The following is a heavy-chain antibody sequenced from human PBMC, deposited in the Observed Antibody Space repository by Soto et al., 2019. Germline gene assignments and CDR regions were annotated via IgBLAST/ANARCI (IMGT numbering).Heavy chain of an antibody. D-gene: IGHD6-13*01. J-gene: IGHJ4*02. CDR1: GFTFSSYG. Sequence: QVQLVESGGGVVQPGRSLRLSCAASGFTFSSYGMHWVRQAPGKGLEWVAVISYDGSNKYYADSVKGRFTISRDNSKNTLYLQMNSLRAEDTAVYYCAKDEGRSIEAAGAFDYWGQGTLVTVSS. CDR3: AKDEGRSIEAAGAFDY. CDR2: ISYDGSNK. V-gene: IGHV3-30*18.